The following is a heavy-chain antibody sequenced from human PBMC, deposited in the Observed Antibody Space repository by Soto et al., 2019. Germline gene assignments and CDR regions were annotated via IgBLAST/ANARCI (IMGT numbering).Heavy chain of an antibody. CDR2: IIPISGRT. CDR3: ATRGTQGRGLEVADY. Sequence: QVQLLQSGAEGKMPGASVKVSCEASGGTFSSLGFTWVRQAPGQGLECMGGIIPISGRTTFAQKLQGRGTITADESTRATYMELTTMTSDDTVMYYCATRGTQGRGLEVADYWDQGPLFTVSS. CDR1: GGTFSSLG. J-gene: IGHJ4*02. D-gene: IGHD3-10*01. V-gene: IGHV1-69*01.